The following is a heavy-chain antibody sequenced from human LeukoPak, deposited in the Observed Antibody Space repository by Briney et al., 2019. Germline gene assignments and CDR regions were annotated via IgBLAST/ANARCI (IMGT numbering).Heavy chain of an antibody. CDR3: ARNYPRRKFFDY. D-gene: IGHD1-14*01. CDR2: ISSSGSTI. J-gene: IGHJ4*02. V-gene: IGHV3-48*03. Sequence: PGGSLRLSCAASGFTFSSYEMNWVRQAPGKGLEWVSYISSSGSTIYYADSVKGRFTISRDNAKNSLYLQMNSLRAEDTAVYYCARNYPRRKFFDYWGQGTLVTVSS. CDR1: GFTFSSYE.